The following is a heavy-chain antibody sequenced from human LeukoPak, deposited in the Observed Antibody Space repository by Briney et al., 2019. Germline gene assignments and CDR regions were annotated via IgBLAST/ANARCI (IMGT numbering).Heavy chain of an antibody. CDR3: ARYRKVGTWDPRFNY. CDR1: GYTFTSYG. D-gene: IGHD4-23*01. V-gene: IGHV1-18*01. CDR2: ISAYNGNI. J-gene: IGHJ4*02. Sequence: ASVKVSCKASGYTFTSYGISWVRQAPGQGLEWMGWISAYNGNINYAQKLQGRVTMTTDTSTSTAYMELRSLRSDDTAVYYCARYRKVGTWDPRFNYWGQGTLVTVSS.